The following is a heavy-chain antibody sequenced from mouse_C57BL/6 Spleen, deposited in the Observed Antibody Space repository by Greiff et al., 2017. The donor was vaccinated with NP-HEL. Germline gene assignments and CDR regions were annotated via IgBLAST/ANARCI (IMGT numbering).Heavy chain of an antibody. V-gene: IGHV1-53*01. Sequence: QVQLQQPGTELVKPGASVKLSCKASGYTFTSYWMHWVKQRPGQGLEWIGNINPSNGGTNYNENVKSKATLTVDKSSSTAYMQLSSLTSEDSAVYYCARYYGYDRAWFAYWGQGTLVTVSA. CDR1: GYTFTSYW. J-gene: IGHJ3*01. CDR2: INPSNGGT. D-gene: IGHD2-2*01. CDR3: ARYYGYDRAWFAY.